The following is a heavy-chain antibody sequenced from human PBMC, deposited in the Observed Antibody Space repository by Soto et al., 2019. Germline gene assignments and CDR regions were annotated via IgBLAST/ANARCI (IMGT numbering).Heavy chain of an antibody. Sequence: QVQLVESGGGVVQPGRSLRLSCAASGFTFSSYGMHWVRQAPGKGLEWVAVISYDGSNKYYADSVKGRFTISRDNSKNTLYLQMNSLRAEDTAVYYCAKDGEAGWELPSANSFDYRGQGTLVTVSS. D-gene: IGHD1-26*01. J-gene: IGHJ4*02. CDR3: AKDGEAGWELPSANSFDY. CDR1: GFTFSSYG. V-gene: IGHV3-30*18. CDR2: ISYDGSNK.